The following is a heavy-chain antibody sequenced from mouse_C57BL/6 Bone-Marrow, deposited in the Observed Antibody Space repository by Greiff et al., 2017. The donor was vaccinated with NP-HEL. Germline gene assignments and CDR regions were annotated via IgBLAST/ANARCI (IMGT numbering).Heavy chain of an antibody. CDR2: IDPNSGGT. J-gene: IGHJ2*01. CDR3: ACPYYFDY. Sequence: QVQLKQPGAELVKPGASVKLSCKASGYTFTSYWMHWVKQRPGRGLEWIGRIDPNSGGTKYNEKFKSKATLTVDKPSSTASMQLSRLTSEDSAVYYCACPYYFDYWGQGTTLTVSA. CDR1: GYTFTSYW. V-gene: IGHV1-72*01.